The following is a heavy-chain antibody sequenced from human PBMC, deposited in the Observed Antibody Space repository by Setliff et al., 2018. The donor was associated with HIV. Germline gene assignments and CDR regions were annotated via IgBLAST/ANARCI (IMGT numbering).Heavy chain of an antibody. J-gene: IGHJ6*02. CDR3: AREGFRVTYLEGGRYYYYGMDV. Sequence: GESLKISCAASGFTFSSYEMNWVRQAPGKGLEWVSYISSSGSTIYYADSVKGRFTISRDNAKNSLYLQMNSLRAEDTAVYYCAREGFRVTYLEGGRYYYYGMDVWGQGTTV. CDR2: ISSSGSTI. CDR1: GFTFSSYE. D-gene: IGHD4-4*01. V-gene: IGHV3-48*03.